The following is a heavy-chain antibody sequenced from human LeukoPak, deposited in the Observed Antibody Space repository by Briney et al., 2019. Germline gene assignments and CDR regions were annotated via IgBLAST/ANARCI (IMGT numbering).Heavy chain of an antibody. CDR1: GGSISSYY. Sequence: PSETLSLTCTVSGGSISSYYWSWIRQRLGRGLEGIGYIYYSGSTNYNPSLKSRVTISVDTSKNQFSLKLSSVTAADTAVYYCARGTTPLDNWFDPWGQGTLVTVSS. CDR3: ARGTTPLDNWFDP. J-gene: IGHJ5*02. CDR2: IYYSGST. V-gene: IGHV4-59*01. D-gene: IGHD2/OR15-2a*01.